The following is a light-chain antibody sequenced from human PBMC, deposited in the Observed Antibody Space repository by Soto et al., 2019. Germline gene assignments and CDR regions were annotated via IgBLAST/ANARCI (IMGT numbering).Light chain of an antibody. V-gene: IGLV2-11*01. CDR1: SSDVGGYNY. CDR3: SSYAGSYTVV. Sequence: QSALTQPRSVSGSPGQSVTISCTGTSSDVGGYNYVSWYQQLPGKAPQLLIYDVNQRPSGVPARFSGSKSGNTASLTISGLQAEDEADYYCSSYAGSYTVVFGGGTKVTVL. CDR2: DVN. J-gene: IGLJ2*01.